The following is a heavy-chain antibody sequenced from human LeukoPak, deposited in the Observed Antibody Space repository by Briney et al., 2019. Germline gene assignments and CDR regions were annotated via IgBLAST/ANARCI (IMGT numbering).Heavy chain of an antibody. CDR3: ARDERGARPDFY. J-gene: IGHJ4*02. D-gene: IGHD6-6*01. CDR2: ISSNGSTI. Sequence: GGSLRLSCAASGFTFSSYEMNWVRQAPGKGLEWVSYISSNGSTIYYADSVKGRFTISRDNAKNSLYLQMNSLRAEDTAVYYCARDERGARPDFYWGQGTLVTVSS. V-gene: IGHV3-48*03. CDR1: GFTFSSYE.